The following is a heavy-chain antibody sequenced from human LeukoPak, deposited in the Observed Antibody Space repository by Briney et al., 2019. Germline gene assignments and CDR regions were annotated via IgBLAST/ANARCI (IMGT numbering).Heavy chain of an antibody. Sequence: ASVKVSCKASGYTFTSYYMHWVRQAPGQGLEWMGIINPTGGSASSAQKFQGRVTLTRDTSTSTVYMELSSLRSEDTAVYYCARDYHGSGSLTTFDYWGQGTLVTVSS. CDR3: ARDYHGSGSLTTFDY. CDR2: INPTGGSA. CDR1: GYTFTSYY. D-gene: IGHD3-10*01. J-gene: IGHJ4*02. V-gene: IGHV1-46*01.